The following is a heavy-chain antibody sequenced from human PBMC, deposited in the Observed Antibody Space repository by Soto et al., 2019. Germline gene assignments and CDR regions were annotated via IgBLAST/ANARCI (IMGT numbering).Heavy chain of an antibody. V-gene: IGHV3-9*01. J-gene: IGHJ6*02. CDR3: AKDARRGGVAWFGDGIIGGMDV. D-gene: IGHD3-10*01. Sequence: QLVESGGGAVQPGGSLRLSCVASGFIFENYAMHWVRLLPGKGLEWVSGIRWNSGSVGYGDSVKGRFTISRDDVKKSLSLEMNSLRPEDTAVYYCAKDARRGGVAWFGDGIIGGMDVWGQGTTVTVSS. CDR2: IRWNSGSV. CDR1: GFIFENYA.